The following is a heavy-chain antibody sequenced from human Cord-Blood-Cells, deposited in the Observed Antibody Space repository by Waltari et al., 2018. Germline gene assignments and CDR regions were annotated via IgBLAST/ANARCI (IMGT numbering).Heavy chain of an antibody. J-gene: IGHJ3*02. CDR1: GFTFSSYS. V-gene: IGHV3-21*01. Sequence: EVQLVESGGGLVKPGGSLRLSCAASGFTFSSYSMNWVRQAPGKGLEWVSSISSSSSYIYYVDSVKGRFTISRDNAKNSLYLQMNSLRAEDTAVYYCARVLVMYAFDAFDIWGQGTMVTVSS. CDR3: ARVLVMYAFDAFDI. CDR2: ISSSSSYI. D-gene: IGHD2-8*02.